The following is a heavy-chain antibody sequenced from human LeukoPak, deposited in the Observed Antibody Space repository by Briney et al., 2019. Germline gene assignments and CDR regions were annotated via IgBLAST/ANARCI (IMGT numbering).Heavy chain of an antibody. Sequence: ASVKVSCKASGYTFPSYYMHWVRQAPGQGLEWMGIINPSGGSTSYPQQFQGRVTMTTDTSTSTVYMELSSLRSEDTAVYYCARVRRGKAANHFDYWGQGTLVTVSS. D-gene: IGHD6-13*01. CDR2: INPSGGST. V-gene: IGHV1-46*01. CDR3: ARVRRGKAANHFDY. CDR1: GYTFPSYY. J-gene: IGHJ4*02.